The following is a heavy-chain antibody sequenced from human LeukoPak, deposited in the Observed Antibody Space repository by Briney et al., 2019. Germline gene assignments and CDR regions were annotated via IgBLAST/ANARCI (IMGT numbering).Heavy chain of an antibody. CDR2: ISGSGGST. Sequence: PGGSLRLSCAASGFTFSSYGMSWVRQAPGKGLEWVSAISGSGGSTYYADSVKGRFTISRDNSKNTLYLQMNSLRAEDTAVYYCAKGTSWYQNYYYYMDVWGKGTTVTISS. J-gene: IGHJ6*03. CDR3: AKGTSWYQNYYYYMDV. D-gene: IGHD2-2*01. V-gene: IGHV3-23*01. CDR1: GFTFSSYG.